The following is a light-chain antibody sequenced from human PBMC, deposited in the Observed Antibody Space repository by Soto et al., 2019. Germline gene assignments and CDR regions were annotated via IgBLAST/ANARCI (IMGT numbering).Light chain of an antibody. CDR3: ATWDDILNGYV. J-gene: IGLJ1*01. CDR1: GSNIGSNT. V-gene: IGLV1-44*01. CDR2: TNN. Sequence: QSVLTQPPSASGTPGQRITISCSGSGSNIGSNTVTWYQQLPRTAPKLLIYTNNQRPSGVPDRFSGSRSGTSASPAISGLQSGDEADYYCATWDDILNGYVFGTGTKVTVL.